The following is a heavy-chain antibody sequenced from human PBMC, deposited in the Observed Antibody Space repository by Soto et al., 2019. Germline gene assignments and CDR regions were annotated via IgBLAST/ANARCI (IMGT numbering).Heavy chain of an antibody. J-gene: IGHJ4*02. Sequence: SETLSLTCAVYGGSFSGYYWSWIRQPPGKGLEWIGEINHSGSTNYNPSLKSRVTISVDTSKNQFSLKLSSVTAADTAVYYCARGLGRDYIWGSYRPYHHYFDYWGQGTLVTVSS. V-gene: IGHV4-34*01. CDR2: INHSGST. CDR1: GGSFSGYY. CDR3: ARGLGRDYIWGSYRPYHHYFDY. D-gene: IGHD3-16*02.